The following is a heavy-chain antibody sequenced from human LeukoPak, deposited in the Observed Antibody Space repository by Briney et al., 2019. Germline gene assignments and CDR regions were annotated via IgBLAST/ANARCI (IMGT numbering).Heavy chain of an antibody. CDR3: ARLDTALSSIQI. Sequence: SETLSLTCTVSGGXISSYYWSWIRQPPGKGQEWIGYIYYSGSTNYNPSLKSRVTISVDTSKNQVSLKLSSVTAADTAVYYCARLDTALSSIQIWGQGTLVTVSS. D-gene: IGHD5-18*01. V-gene: IGHV4-59*01. CDR2: IYYSGST. CDR1: GGXISSYY. J-gene: IGHJ4*02.